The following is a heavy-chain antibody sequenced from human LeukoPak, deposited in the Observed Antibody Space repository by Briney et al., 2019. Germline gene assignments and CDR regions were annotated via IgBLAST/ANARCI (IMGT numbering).Heavy chain of an antibody. CDR3: ARIVSGTYYYYYGMDV. D-gene: IGHD1-26*01. CDR1: GGSISSYF. Sequence: SETLSLTCTVSGGSISSYFWSWIRQPPGKGLEWIGYIYYSGSTNYNPSLKSRVTISVDTSKNQFSLKLSSVTAADTAVYYCARIVSGTYYYYYGMDVWGQGTTVTASS. J-gene: IGHJ6*02. CDR2: IYYSGST. V-gene: IGHV4-59*01.